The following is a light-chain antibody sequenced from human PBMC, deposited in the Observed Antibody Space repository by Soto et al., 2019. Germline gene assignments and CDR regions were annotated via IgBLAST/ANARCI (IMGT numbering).Light chain of an antibody. CDR3: QSFDSSLSGV. J-gene: IGLJ2*01. V-gene: IGLV1-40*01. CDR1: SSNIGAGFD. CDR2: GSN. Sequence: QPVLTQPPSVSGAPGQRVTISCTGSSSNIGAGFDVHWYRQLPGTAPKLLIHGSNNRPSGVPDRFTGSKSGTSASLAITGLQAEDEADYYCQSFDSSLSGVFGGGTKVTVL.